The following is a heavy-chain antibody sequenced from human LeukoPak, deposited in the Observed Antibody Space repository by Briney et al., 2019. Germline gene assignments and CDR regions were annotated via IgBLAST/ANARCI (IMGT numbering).Heavy chain of an antibody. CDR2: MSAYNGNK. CDR3: AREYSGSNWWFDP. J-gene: IGHJ5*02. Sequence: ASVKVSCKASGYTFTSYGISWVRQAPGQGLEWMGWMSAYNGNKNYAQKLQGRVTRTTDTSTSTAYMELRSLRSDDTAVYYCAREYSGSNWWFDPWGQGTLVTVSS. D-gene: IGHD1-26*01. V-gene: IGHV1-18*01. CDR1: GYTFTSYG.